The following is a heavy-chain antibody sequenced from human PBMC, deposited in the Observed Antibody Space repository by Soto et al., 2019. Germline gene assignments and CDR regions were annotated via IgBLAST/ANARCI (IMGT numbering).Heavy chain of an antibody. D-gene: IGHD3-10*01. CDR1: GYTFTSYA. Sequence: GASVKVSCKASGYTFTSYAMHWVRQAPGQRLEWMGWINAGNGNTKYSQKFQGRVTITRDTSASTAYMELSSLRSGDTAVYYCAITGVPRRYYGSGSYYKGNWFDPWGQGTLVTVSS. J-gene: IGHJ5*02. CDR2: INAGNGNT. CDR3: AITGVPRRYYGSGSYYKGNWFDP. V-gene: IGHV1-3*01.